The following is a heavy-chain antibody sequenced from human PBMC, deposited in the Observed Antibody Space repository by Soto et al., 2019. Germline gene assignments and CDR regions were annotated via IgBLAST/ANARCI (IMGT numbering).Heavy chain of an antibody. CDR3: VREKTATTFGVVTPSGMDV. Sequence: GGSLRLSCAASGFTFSRYDMHWVRQATGKGLEWVSAIGTAGDTHYPGSVKGRFTISRENDKNSLYLQMDSLRAGDTAVYYCVREKTATTFGVVTPSGMDVWGQGTTVTVSS. D-gene: IGHD3-3*01. CDR1: GFTFSRYD. CDR2: IGTAGDT. V-gene: IGHV3-13*01. J-gene: IGHJ6*02.